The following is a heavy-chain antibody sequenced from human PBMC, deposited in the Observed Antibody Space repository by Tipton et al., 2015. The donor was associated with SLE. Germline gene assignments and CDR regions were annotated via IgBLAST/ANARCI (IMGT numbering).Heavy chain of an antibody. CDR3: ARVAGEGYDSNGYYQNYYYYLDV. V-gene: IGHV4-39*07. CDR2: IYYTGNT. Sequence: TLSLTCTVSGGSISSSSYYWGWIRQPPGKGLEWIGSIYYTGNTYYNPSLKSRVTMSLDTSKNQFSLKLSSVTAADTAMYYCARVAGEGYDSNGYYQNYYYYLDVWGKGTTVAVSS. CDR1: GGSISSSSYY. D-gene: IGHD3-22*01. J-gene: IGHJ6*03.